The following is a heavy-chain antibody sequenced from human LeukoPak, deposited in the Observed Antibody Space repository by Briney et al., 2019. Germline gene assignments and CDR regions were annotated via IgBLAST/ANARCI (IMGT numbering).Heavy chain of an antibody. D-gene: IGHD6-19*01. CDR2: ISESGTNT. J-gene: IGHJ4*02. CDR1: GFTFSSYA. V-gene: IGHV3-23*01. CDR3: AKMMAGVAGIPNC. Sequence: TGGSLRLSWAASGFTFSSYAMSWVRRAPGKGLEWVSAISESGTNTYYTDSVRGRFTISRDNSKNTLYLHMNSLRADDTAVYYCAKMMAGVAGIPNCWGQGTLVTVFS.